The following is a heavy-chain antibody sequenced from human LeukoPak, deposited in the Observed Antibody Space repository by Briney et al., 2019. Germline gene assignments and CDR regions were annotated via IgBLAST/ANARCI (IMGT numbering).Heavy chain of an antibody. J-gene: IGHJ6*02. D-gene: IGHD2-21*02. CDR1: GFTFSSYA. CDR2: ISGSGGST. V-gene: IGHV3-23*01. Sequence: GGSLRLSCAASGFTFSSYAMSWVRQAPGKGLEWVSAISGSGGSTYYADSVKGRFTISRDNSKNTLYLQMNSLRAEDTAVYYCARERVGLVTATGYYYYGMDVWGQGTTVTVSS. CDR3: ARERVGLVTATGYYYYGMDV.